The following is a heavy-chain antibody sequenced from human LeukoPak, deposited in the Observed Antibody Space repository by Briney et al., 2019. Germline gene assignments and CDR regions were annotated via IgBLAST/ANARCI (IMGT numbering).Heavy chain of an antibody. V-gene: IGHV5-51*01. CDR1: GYSFTSYW. J-gene: IGHJ4*02. D-gene: IGHD5-12*01. CDR3: ARLSGYSAYSAPYYFDS. Sequence: GESLKISCKGSGYSFTSYWIGWVRQMPRKGLEWMGIIYPGDSDTRYSPSFQGQVTISADKSISTAYLQWSSLKASDTAMYYCARLSGYSAYSAPYYFDSWAREPWSPSPQ. CDR2: IYPGDSDT.